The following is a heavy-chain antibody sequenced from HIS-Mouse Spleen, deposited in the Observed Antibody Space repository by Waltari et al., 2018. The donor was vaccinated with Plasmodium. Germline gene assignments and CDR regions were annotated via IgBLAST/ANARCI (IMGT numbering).Heavy chain of an antibody. J-gene: IGHJ4*02. V-gene: IGHV3-30*18. Sequence: QVQLVESGGGVVQPGRSLRLSCAASGFTFSSYGMHWVRQAPGKGLEGVAVISYDGSNKYYADSVKGRFTISRDNSKNTLYLQMNSRRAEDTAVYYCAKAQRVINFDYWGQGTLVTVSS. CDR2: ISYDGSNK. CDR1: GFTFSSYG. CDR3: AKAQRVINFDY.